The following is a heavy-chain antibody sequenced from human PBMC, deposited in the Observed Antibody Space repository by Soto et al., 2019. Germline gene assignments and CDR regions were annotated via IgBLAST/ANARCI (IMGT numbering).Heavy chain of an antibody. CDR3: ARGVSAGVDF. D-gene: IGHD1-26*01. V-gene: IGHV1-8*01. CDR1: GYSFTSLD. Sequence: ASVKVSCNASGYSFTSLDINWVRQTAGQGLEWMGWMQPSTGRTGYAQKFQGRVTMTRDTSINTAYMELTTLTSDDTAFYYCARGVSAGVDFWGQGTLVTVSS. CDR2: MQPSTGRT. J-gene: IGHJ4*02.